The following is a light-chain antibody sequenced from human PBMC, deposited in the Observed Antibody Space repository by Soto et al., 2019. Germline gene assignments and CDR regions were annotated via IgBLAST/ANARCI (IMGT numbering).Light chain of an antibody. CDR3: SSYTSSSFYV. Sequence: QSALTQPASVSGSPGQSITISCTGTSSDVGGYNYVSWYQQHPGKAPKLMIYDVSNRPSGVSNRFSGSKSGNTASLTISGLQTAAEADYYCSSYTSSSFYVFGTGTKLTVL. V-gene: IGLV2-14*01. CDR2: DVS. J-gene: IGLJ1*01. CDR1: SSDVGGYNY.